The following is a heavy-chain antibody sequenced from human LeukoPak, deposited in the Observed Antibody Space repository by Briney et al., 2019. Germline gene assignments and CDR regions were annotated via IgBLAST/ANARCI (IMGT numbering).Heavy chain of an antibody. CDR1: GFPFSSYS. D-gene: IGHD1-26*01. V-gene: IGHV3-7*01. CDR3: ARDWMEGATFEIQGPVDY. Sequence: PGGSLRLSCAASGFPFSSYSMNWVRQAPGKGLEWVANIRQDGSEKYYADSVKGRFTISRDNAKNSLYLQMNSLRAEDTAVYYCARDWMEGATFEIQGPVDYWGQGTLVSVSS. CDR2: IRQDGSEK. J-gene: IGHJ4*02.